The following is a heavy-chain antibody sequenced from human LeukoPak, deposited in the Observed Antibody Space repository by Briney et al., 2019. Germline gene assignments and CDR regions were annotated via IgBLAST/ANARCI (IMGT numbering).Heavy chain of an antibody. V-gene: IGHV1-2*06. CDR3: ARWRGLPSAFDI. Sequence: VASVRVSCKASGYTFTGYYMHWVRQAPGQGLEWMGRINPNSGGTNYAQKFQGRVTMTRDTSISTAYMELSRLRSDDTAVYYCARWRGLPSAFDIWGQGTMVTVSS. CDR2: INPNSGGT. D-gene: IGHD3-3*01. CDR1: GYTFTGYY. J-gene: IGHJ3*02.